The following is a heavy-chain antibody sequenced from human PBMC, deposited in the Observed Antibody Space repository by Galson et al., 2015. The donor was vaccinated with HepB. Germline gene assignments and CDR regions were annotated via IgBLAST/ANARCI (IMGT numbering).Heavy chain of an antibody. V-gene: IGHV3-23*01. Sequence: SLRLSCAASGFSFSSYAMSWVRQAAGKGLEWVSVASASGGRTYYADSVKGRFTVSRDNPKNTLYLQMNSLRVEDTAVYYCAKDYYDTSGYYPRGFDYWGQGSLVTVSS. CDR2: ASASGGRT. CDR3: AKDYYDTSGYYPRGFDY. J-gene: IGHJ4*02. D-gene: IGHD3-22*01. CDR1: GFSFSSYA.